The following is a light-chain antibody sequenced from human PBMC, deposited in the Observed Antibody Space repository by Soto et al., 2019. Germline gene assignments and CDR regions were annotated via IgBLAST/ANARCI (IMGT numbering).Light chain of an antibody. J-gene: IGKJ1*01. V-gene: IGKV1-5*03. Sequence: DIHMTQSPSTLSASVGDRVTITCRASQNINSWLAWYQQKTGKAPKLLIYEDSSLEKGVPARFGGSGSGTEFTLTISSLQPDDFATYYCQQYNVYSWTFGQGTKVEIK. CDR1: QNINSW. CDR3: QQYNVYSWT. CDR2: EDS.